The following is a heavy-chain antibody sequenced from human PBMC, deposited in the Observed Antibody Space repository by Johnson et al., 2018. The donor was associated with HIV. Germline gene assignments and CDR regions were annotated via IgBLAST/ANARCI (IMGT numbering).Heavy chain of an antibody. V-gene: IGHV3-11*04. J-gene: IGHJ3*02. D-gene: IGHD2-15*01. CDR2: ISSSDSTI. CDR1: GFSFSDFY. CDR3: ARSKDCSGGSCPDAFDI. Sequence: QMQLVESGGGLVKPGGSLRLSCAASGFSFSDFYMRWIRQAPRKGLKWISYISSSDSTIYSADAVQGRFTISRDNAKNSLYVQMNSLRVEDTAVYYCARSKDCSGGSCPDAFDIWGQGTMVTVSS.